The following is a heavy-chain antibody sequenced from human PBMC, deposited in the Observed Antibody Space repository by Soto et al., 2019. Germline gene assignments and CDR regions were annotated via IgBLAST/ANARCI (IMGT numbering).Heavy chain of an antibody. CDR2: INYSGST. CDR3: ARLVWSIAHYGMDV. V-gene: IGHV4-39*01. CDR1: GGSIITSGYY. J-gene: IGHJ6*02. D-gene: IGHD6-13*01. Sequence: SETLSLTCTVSGGSIITSGYYWGWIRQPPGKGLEWIGTINYSGSTYYNPSLKSRVTISVDTSKNQFPLKLSSVSAADTAVSYSARLVWSIAHYGMDVWGQGTTVTVSS.